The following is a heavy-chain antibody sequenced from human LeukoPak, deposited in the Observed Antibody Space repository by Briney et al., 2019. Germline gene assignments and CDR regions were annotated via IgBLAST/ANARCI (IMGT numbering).Heavy chain of an antibody. CDR3: ATRGQSNFDY. D-gene: IGHD3-10*01. CDR1: GFTFSSYG. CDR2: ISYDGSNK. V-gene: IGHV3-30*03. Sequence: PGGSLRLSCAASGFTFSSYGMHWVRQAPGKGLEWVAVISYDGSNKYYADSVKGRFTISRDKSKNTLYLQMNSLRAEDTAVYYCATRGQSNFDYWGQGTLVTVSS. J-gene: IGHJ4*02.